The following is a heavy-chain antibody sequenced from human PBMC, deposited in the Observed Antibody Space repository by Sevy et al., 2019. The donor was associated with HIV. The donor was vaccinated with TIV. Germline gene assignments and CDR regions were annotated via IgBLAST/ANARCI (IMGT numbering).Heavy chain of an antibody. Sequence: GGSLRLSCEAFGFSFSNYGMHWVRQAPGKGPEWVSSIRLDGNDKQYADSVKGRFTIARDNSKNTLNLQMNSLRAEDTAMYYCARDPAYSGYDWGALTYYFDYWGQGTLVTVSS. D-gene: IGHD5-12*01. J-gene: IGHJ4*02. CDR3: ARDPAYSGYDWGALTYYFDY. CDR1: GFSFSNYG. V-gene: IGHV3-30*02. CDR2: IRLDGNDK.